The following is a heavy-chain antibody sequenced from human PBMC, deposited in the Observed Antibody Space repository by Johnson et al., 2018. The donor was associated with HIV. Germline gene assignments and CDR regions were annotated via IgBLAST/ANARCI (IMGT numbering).Heavy chain of an antibody. CDR3: ARGGSDVFDI. CDR2: IRYDGSIE. J-gene: IGHJ3*02. CDR1: GFTFSGYA. D-gene: IGHD3-16*01. V-gene: IGHV3-30*02. Sequence: QVQLVESGGGVVQPGGSLRLSCEVSGFTFSGYAMNWVRQAPGKGLEWVAFIRYDGSIEYYVDSVKGRFTISRDNAKNSLYLQMNSLRADDTAVYYCARGGSDVFDIWGRGTMVTVSS.